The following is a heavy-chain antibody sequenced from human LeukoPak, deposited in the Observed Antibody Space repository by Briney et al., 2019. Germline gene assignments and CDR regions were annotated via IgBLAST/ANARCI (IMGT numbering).Heavy chain of an antibody. CDR2: LYYTGST. CDR3: ARGLRAARLAS. D-gene: IGHD6-6*01. Sequence: SETLSLTCTVSGDSISTYYWTWIRQPPGKGLEWIGYLYYTGSTNYSPSLKSRVTMSVDPSKNQLSLKLTSVTAADTAVYYCARGLRAARLASWGQGTLVTVSS. CDR1: GDSISTYY. J-gene: IGHJ5*02. V-gene: IGHV4-59*12.